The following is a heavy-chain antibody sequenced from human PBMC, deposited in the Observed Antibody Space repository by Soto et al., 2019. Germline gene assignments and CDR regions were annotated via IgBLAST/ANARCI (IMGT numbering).Heavy chain of an antibody. D-gene: IGHD3-10*01. Sequence: QITLKESGPTLVKPTQTLTLTCTFSGFSLSASGVGVAWIRQPPGKALEWLALIFWEDDKRYSPSLKIRRTLNTDTSKNQVVLTLTNVDPLETATYECDHQITVVRGVMGNYGLGVWGQGTTVTVSS. V-gene: IGHV2-5*02. CDR3: DHQITVVRGVMGNYGLGV. CDR2: IFWEDDK. CDR1: GFSLSASGVG. J-gene: IGHJ6*02.